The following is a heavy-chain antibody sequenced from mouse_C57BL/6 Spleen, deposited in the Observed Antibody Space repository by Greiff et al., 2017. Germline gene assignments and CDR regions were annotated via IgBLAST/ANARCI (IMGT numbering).Heavy chain of an antibody. CDR2: ISGGGGNT. D-gene: IGHD1-1*01. CDR1: GFTFSSYT. J-gene: IGHJ4*01. Sequence: EVHLVESGGGLVKPGGSLKLSCAASGFTFSSYTMSWVRQTPEKRLEWVATISGGGGNTYYPDSVKGRFTISRDNAKNTLYLQMSSLRSEDTALYYCARHASFITTVDYAMDYWGQGTSVTVSS. V-gene: IGHV5-9*01. CDR3: ARHASFITTVDYAMDY.